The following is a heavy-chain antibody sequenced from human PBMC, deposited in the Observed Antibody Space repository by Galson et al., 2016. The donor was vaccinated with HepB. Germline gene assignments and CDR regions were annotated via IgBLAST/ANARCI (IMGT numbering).Heavy chain of an antibody. J-gene: IGHJ6*04. Sequence: SLRLSCAASGFTFSTYSMNWVRQAPGKGLEWVSSISSTTTYIYYADSVKGRFTISRDNAKHSLFLQMNSLRAEDPAVYYWARAHTADYGDDLWFYKAMDVWGKGTTVTVSS. CDR3: ARAHTADYGDDLWFYKAMDV. CDR2: ISSTTTYI. V-gene: IGHV3-21*01. D-gene: IGHD4-17*01. CDR1: GFTFSTYS.